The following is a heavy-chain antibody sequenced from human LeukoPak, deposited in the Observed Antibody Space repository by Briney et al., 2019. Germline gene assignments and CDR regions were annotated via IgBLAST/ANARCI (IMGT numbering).Heavy chain of an antibody. CDR2: ISGGGDST. CDR3: AKEKLRYYDY. Sequence: GGSLRLSCAASGFTLRNYAMARVRQAPGKGLEWVSTISGGGDSTNFADSVKGRFTISRDNSQGTMSLQLSSLRAEDTAIYYCAKEKLRYYDYWGQGALVTVSS. V-gene: IGHV3-23*01. D-gene: IGHD3-16*01. J-gene: IGHJ4*02. CDR1: GFTLRNYA.